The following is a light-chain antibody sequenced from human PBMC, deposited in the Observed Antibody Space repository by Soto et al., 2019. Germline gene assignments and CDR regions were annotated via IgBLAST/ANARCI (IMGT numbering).Light chain of an antibody. CDR2: EVN. V-gene: IGLV2-14*01. J-gene: IGLJ1*01. Sequence: QSALTQPASVSGSPGQSITISCTGTSSDVGGYNYVSWYQQHPGKAPKLVMSEVNNRPSGVSNRFSGSKSGNTASLTISGLHSEDEAEYYCSSYTTGSTFVFGTGTKLTV. CDR3: SSYTTGSTFV. CDR1: SSDVGGYNY.